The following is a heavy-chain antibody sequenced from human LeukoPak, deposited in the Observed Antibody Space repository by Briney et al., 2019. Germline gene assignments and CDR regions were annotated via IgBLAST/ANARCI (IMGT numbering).Heavy chain of an antibody. J-gene: IGHJ5*02. Sequence: GESLKISCKGSGYSFTNYWIGWVRQMPGKGLEWMGIIYPADSDTRYSPSFQGQVTISADKSINTAYLQWSSLKASDTAMYYCARTINWNSNTGFDPWGQGTLVTVSS. CDR3: ARTINWNSNTGFDP. CDR2: IYPADSDT. D-gene: IGHD1-7*01. V-gene: IGHV5-51*01. CDR1: GYSFTNYW.